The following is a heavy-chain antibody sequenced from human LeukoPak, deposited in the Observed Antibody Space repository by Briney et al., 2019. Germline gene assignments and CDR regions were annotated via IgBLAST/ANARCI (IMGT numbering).Heavy chain of an antibody. CDR3: ARVEVGANWFDP. D-gene: IGHD1-26*01. J-gene: IGHJ5*02. V-gene: IGHV4-61*02. CDR2: IYTGGST. Sequence: SQTLSLTCTVSGGSNSSGSYYWSWIRQPAGKGLEWIGRIYTGGSTNYNPSLKSRVTISVDTSKNQFSLKVSSVTAADTAVYYCARVEVGANWFDPWGQGTLVTVSS. CDR1: GGSNSSGSYY.